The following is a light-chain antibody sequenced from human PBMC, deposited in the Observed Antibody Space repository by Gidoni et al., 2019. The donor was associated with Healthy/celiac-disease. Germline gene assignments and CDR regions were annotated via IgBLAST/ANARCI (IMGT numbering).Light chain of an antibody. CDR2: DAS. CDR3: QHSRA. J-gene: IGKJ1*01. Sequence: DIQMTQSPSSLSASVGDRVTITCQASQDISNYLNWYQQKPGKAPKLLIYDASNLETGVPSRFSGSGSGTDFTFTISSPQPEDIATYYCQHSRAFGQVTKVEIK. CDR1: QDISNY. V-gene: IGKV1-33*01.